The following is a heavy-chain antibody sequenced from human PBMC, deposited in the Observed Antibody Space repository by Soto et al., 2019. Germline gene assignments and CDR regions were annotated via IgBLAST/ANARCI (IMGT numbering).Heavy chain of an antibody. CDR2: IYWDDDK. J-gene: IGHJ4*02. V-gene: IGHV2-5*02. CDR1: GFSLSTSGVG. CDR3: AHHPYYGLAPYSFDY. Sequence: QINLKESGPTLVKPTQTLTLTCTFSGFSLSTSGVGVGWIRQPPGKALEWLAVIYWDDDKRSSSSLKSRLTIPKDTSKNPVVLTMTNMDPVDTATYYCAHHPYYGLAPYSFDYWGQGILVTVSS. D-gene: IGHD3-10*01.